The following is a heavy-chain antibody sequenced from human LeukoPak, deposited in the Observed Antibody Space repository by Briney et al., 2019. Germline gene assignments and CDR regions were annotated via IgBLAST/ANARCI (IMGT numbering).Heavy chain of an antibody. D-gene: IGHD2-15*01. J-gene: IGHJ4*02. V-gene: IGHV3-21*01. CDR2: ISSSISYI. Sequence: GGSLRLSCAASGFTFRDYWMSWVRQAPGTGLEWVSSISSSISYIYYADSVKGRFTISRDNAKNSLYLQMNSLRAEDTAVYYCARQDGGGYCSGGSCSYQYYFDYWGQGTLVTVSS. CDR1: GFTFRDYW. CDR3: ARQDGGGYCSGGSCSYQYYFDY.